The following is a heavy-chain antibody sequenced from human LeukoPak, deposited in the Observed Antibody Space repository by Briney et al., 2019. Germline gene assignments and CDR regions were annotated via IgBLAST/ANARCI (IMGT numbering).Heavy chain of an antibody. J-gene: IGHJ4*02. V-gene: IGHV1-69*05. CDR2: IIPIFGTA. Sequence: SVKVSCKASGGIFSSYAISWVRQAPGQGLEWMGGIIPIFGTANYAQKFQGRVTITTDESTSTAYMELSSLRSEDTAVYYCAVSTSCYMDPLIPDCHYFDYWGQGTLVTVSS. D-gene: IGHD2-2*02. CDR3: AVSTSCYMDPLIPDCHYFDY. CDR1: GGIFSSYA.